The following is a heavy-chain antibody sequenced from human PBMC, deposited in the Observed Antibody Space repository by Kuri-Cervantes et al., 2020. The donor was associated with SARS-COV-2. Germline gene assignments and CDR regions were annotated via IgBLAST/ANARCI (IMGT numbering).Heavy chain of an antibody. V-gene: IGHV1-18*04. CDR3: ARSPGSIVVVTAPDY. CDR1: GYTFTSYG. J-gene: IGHJ4*02. CDR2: ISAYNGNT. Sequence: ASVKVSCKASGYTFTSYGISWVRQAPGQGLEWMGWISAYNGNTNYAQKLQGRVTMTTDTSTSTAYMELRSLRSDDTAVYYCARSPGSIVVVTAPDYWGQGTLVIVSS. D-gene: IGHD2-21*02.